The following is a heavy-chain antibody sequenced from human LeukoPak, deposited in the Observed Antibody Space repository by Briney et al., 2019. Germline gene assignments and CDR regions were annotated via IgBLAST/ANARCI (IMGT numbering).Heavy chain of an antibody. CDR3: AKDWRDASNCGGDCLDY. Sequence: PGGSLRLSCAASGFTFSSYWMHWVRQAPGKGLVWVSRISTDGSSTNSADSVKGRFTISRDNSKNTLSLQMNSLRAEDTAVYYCAKDWRDASNCGGDCLDYWGQGTLVTVSS. V-gene: IGHV3-74*01. CDR2: ISTDGSST. D-gene: IGHD2-21*02. CDR1: GFTFSSYW. J-gene: IGHJ4*02.